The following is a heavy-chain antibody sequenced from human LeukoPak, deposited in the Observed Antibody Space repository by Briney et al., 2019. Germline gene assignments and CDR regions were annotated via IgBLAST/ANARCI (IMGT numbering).Heavy chain of an antibody. J-gene: IGHJ6*03. Sequence: GGCLRLSCAASGFTFSSYAMSWVRQAPGKGLEWVSAISGSGGSTYYADSVKGRFTISRDNSKNTLYLQMNSLRAEDTAVYYCAKAYGSGSPWVYYYMDVWGKGTTVTISS. CDR1: GFTFSSYA. CDR2: ISGSGGST. CDR3: AKAYGSGSPWVYYYMDV. V-gene: IGHV3-23*01. D-gene: IGHD3-10*01.